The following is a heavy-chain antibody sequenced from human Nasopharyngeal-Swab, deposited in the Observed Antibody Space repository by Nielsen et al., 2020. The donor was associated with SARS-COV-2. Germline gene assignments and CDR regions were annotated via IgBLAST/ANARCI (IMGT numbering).Heavy chain of an antibody. Sequence: SVKVSCKASGFTFTSSAVQWVRQARGQRLEWIGWIVVGSGNTGYAQKFQGRVTMTRNTSISTAYMELSSLRSEDTAVYYCARGSFYYYDSSGYYYSYWGQGTLVTVSS. CDR3: ARGSFYYYDSSGYYYSY. V-gene: IGHV1-58*01. D-gene: IGHD3-22*01. CDR2: IVVGSGNT. J-gene: IGHJ4*02. CDR1: GFTFTSSA.